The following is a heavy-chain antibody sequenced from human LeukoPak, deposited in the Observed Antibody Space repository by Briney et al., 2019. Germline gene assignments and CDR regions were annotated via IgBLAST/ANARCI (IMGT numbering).Heavy chain of an antibody. CDR3: ARVRGSGYDPYYYYGMDV. J-gene: IGHJ6*02. CDR2: IYYSGST. CDR1: GGSFSGYY. V-gene: IGHV4-59*01. Sequence: PSETLSLTCAVYGGSFSGYYWSWIRQPPGKGLEWIGYIYYSGSTNYNPSLKSRVTISVDTSKNQFSLKLSSVTAADTAMYYCARVRGSGYDPYYYYGMDVWGQGTTVTVSS. D-gene: IGHD5-12*01.